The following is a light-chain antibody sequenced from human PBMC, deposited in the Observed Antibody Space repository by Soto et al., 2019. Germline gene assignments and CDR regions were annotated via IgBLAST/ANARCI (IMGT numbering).Light chain of an antibody. CDR1: QSISSW. V-gene: IGKV1-5*03. J-gene: IGKJ1*01. CDR2: KAS. Sequence: IQMTQYPSTLAASVGGRVTITSRASQSISSWLAWYQQKPGKAPKLLIYKASSLESGVPSRFSGSGSGTEFTLTISSLQPDDFATYYCQQYNSYPWTFGQGTKVDIK. CDR3: QQYNSYPWT.